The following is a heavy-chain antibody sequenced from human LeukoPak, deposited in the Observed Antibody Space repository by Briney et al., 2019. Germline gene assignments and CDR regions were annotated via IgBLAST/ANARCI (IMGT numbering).Heavy chain of an antibody. D-gene: IGHD5-18*01. V-gene: IGHV3-48*04. CDR1: GFTFSSYS. J-gene: IGHJ4*02. Sequence: GGSLRLSCAASGFTFSSYSFNWVRQAPGKGLEWVSYISRTTSYADSVKGRFTISRDNAKNSLYLQMNSLRAEDTAVYYCARASPERGYSYGPLDNYFDYWGQGTLVTVSS. CDR2: ISRTT. CDR3: ARASPERGYSYGPLDNYFDY.